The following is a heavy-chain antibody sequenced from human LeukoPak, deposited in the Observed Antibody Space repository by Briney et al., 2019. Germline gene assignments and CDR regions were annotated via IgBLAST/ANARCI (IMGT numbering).Heavy chain of an antibody. J-gene: IGHJ4*02. CDR1: GGSFSGYY. V-gene: IGHV4-34*01. D-gene: IGHD3-16*01. CDR2: INHSGST. CDR3: ARGLAGDL. Sequence: SETLSLTCAVYGGSFSGYYWSWIRQPPGKGLEWIGEINHSGSTNYNPSLESRVTISVDTSKNQFSLKLSSVTAADTAVYYCARGLAGDLWGQGTLVTVSS.